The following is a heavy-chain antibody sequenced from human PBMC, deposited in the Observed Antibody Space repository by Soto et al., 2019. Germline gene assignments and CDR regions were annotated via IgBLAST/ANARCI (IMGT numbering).Heavy chain of an antibody. V-gene: IGHV1-3*01. D-gene: IGHD3-22*01. Sequence: ASVKVSCKASGYTFTSYAMHWVRQAPGQRLEWMGWINAGNGNTKYSQKFQGRVTITRDTSASTAYMELSSLRSEDTAVYYCARGLYDSSGYYWFDTWGEGTLVTVSS. CDR3: ARGLYDSSGYYWFDT. CDR2: INAGNGNT. CDR1: GYTFTSYA. J-gene: IGHJ5*02.